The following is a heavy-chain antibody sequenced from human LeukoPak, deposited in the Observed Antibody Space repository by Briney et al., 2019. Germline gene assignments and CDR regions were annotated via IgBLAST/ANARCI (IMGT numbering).Heavy chain of an antibody. Sequence: ASVKVSCKTSGYTFTGYYMHWVRQAPGQGLEWMGWINPNSGGTNYAQRFQGRVTTTRDTSMSTAYMELSRLRSDDSAVYYCARYFYDSSGSSSDAFDIWGQGTMDTVSS. V-gene: IGHV1-2*02. CDR2: INPNSGGT. J-gene: IGHJ3*02. D-gene: IGHD3-22*01. CDR3: ARYFYDSSGSSSDAFDI. CDR1: GYTFTGYY.